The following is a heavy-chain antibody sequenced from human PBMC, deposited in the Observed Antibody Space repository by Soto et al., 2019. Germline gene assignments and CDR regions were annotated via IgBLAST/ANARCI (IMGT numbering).Heavy chain of an antibody. J-gene: IGHJ4*02. Sequence: LRLSCAASGFTFSSFAMSWVRQPPGKGLEWVSAISGSGGSPYYADSVKGRFTISRDNSKNTLYMQMNSLRAEDTAVYYCAKVPNGYWGQGTLVTVSS. CDR3: AKVPNGY. V-gene: IGHV3-23*01. CDR1: GFTFSSFA. CDR2: ISGSGGSP.